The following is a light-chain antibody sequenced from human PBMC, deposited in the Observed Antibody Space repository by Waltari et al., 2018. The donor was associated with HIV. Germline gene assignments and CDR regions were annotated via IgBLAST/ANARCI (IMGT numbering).Light chain of an antibody. CDR3: QSLDNSLSGSI. CDR2: EDI. Sequence: QSVLTQPPSVSGAPGQRVTISCTGKRTNIGANYVVRGYQQLPGAAPKFLISEDINRPSGVPDRFSVSRSGTSASLAITGLQADDEADYYCQSLDNSLSGSIFGGGTKLTVL. J-gene: IGLJ2*01. CDR1: RTNIGANYV. V-gene: IGLV1-40*01.